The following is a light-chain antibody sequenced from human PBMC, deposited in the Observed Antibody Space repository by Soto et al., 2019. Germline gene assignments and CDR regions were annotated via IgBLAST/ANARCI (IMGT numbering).Light chain of an antibody. J-gene: IGKJ1*01. CDR1: QNVRNTY. CDR2: GAS. Sequence: EIVLTQSPGTLSLSPGERATLSCRASQNVRNTYLAWYQQKPGQPPRLLIYGASSRATGIPDRFSGSASGTDFTLTISRLEPEDCAVYYCQQYGSSPWTFGQGTKVEFK. CDR3: QQYGSSPWT. V-gene: IGKV3-20*01.